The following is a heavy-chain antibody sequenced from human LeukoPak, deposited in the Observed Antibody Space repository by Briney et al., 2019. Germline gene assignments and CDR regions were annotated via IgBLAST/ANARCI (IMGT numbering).Heavy chain of an antibody. V-gene: IGHV4-59*08. CDR1: GGSISSYY. CDR2: IYYSGST. J-gene: IGHJ4*02. Sequence: SETLSLTCTVSGGSISSYYWSWIRQPPGKGLEWIGYIYYSGSTNYNPSLKSRVTISVDTSKNQFSLKLSSVTAADTAVYYCARALWFGELDPYYFDYWGQGTLVTVSS. CDR3: ARALWFGELDPYYFDY. D-gene: IGHD3-10*01.